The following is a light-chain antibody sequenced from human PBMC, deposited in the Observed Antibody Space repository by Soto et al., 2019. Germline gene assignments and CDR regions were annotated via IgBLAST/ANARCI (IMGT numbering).Light chain of an antibody. CDR3: QHYGNEGT. Sequence: EIVLTQSPGTMSLSPGERATLSCRASQSISSSHLAWYQQKPDQTPRLLIYGASNRATGIPDRFSGSGSGTDFTHTISRLEPEDFAVYYCQHYGNEGTFGPGTQVDLK. CDR1: QSISSSH. V-gene: IGKV3-20*01. CDR2: GAS. J-gene: IGKJ3*01.